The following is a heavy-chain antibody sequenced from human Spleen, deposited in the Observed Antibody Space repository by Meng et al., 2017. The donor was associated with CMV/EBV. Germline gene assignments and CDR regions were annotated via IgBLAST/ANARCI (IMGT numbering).Heavy chain of an antibody. V-gene: IGHV1-18*01. CDR2: ISAYNGNT. CDR1: GYTFTSYG. Sequence: ASVKVSCKASGYTFTSYGISWVRQAPGQGLEWMGWISAYNGNTNYAQKFQGRVTITTDESKSTAYMELSSLRSEDTAVYYCTRPNEWELGEGAFDIWGQGTMVTVSS. CDR3: TRPNEWELGEGAFDI. D-gene: IGHD1-26*01. J-gene: IGHJ3*02.